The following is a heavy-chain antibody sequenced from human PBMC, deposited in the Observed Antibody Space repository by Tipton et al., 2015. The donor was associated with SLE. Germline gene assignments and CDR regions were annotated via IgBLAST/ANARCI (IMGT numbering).Heavy chain of an antibody. D-gene: IGHD3-22*01. Sequence: SLRLSCAASGFTFSSYEMNWVRQAPGKGLERVSYISSSGSTIYYADSVKGRFTISRDNAKNSLYLQMNSLRAEDTAVYYCARGPMIVVVNPLDYWGQGTLVTVSS. J-gene: IGHJ4*02. CDR3: ARGPMIVVVNPLDY. V-gene: IGHV3-48*03. CDR1: GFTFSSYE. CDR2: ISSSGSTI.